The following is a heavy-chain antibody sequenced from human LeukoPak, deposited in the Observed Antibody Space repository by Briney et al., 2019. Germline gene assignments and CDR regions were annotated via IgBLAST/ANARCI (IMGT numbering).Heavy chain of an antibody. D-gene: IGHD1-26*01. CDR1: GYTFTGYY. CDR2: INPNSGGT. V-gene: IGHV1-2*02. CDR3: ARFGSMGATTAFDI. Sequence: GASVKVSCKXSGYTFTGYYMHWVRQAPGQGLEGMGWINPNSGGTNYAQKFQGRVTMTRDTSIRTAYMELSRLRSDDTAVYYCARFGSMGATTAFDIWGQGTMVTVSS. J-gene: IGHJ3*02.